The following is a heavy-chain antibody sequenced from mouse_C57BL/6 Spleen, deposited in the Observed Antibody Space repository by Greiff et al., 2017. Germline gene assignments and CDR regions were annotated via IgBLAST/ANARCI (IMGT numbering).Heavy chain of an antibody. D-gene: IGHD3-2*02. CDR3: TTGSQLRLGDSDY. V-gene: IGHV14-4*01. J-gene: IGHJ2*01. Sequence: EVKLMESGAELVRPGASVKLSCTASGFNIKDDYMHWVKQRPEQGLEWIGWIDPENGDTEYASKFQGKATITADTSSNTAYLQLSSLTSEDTAVYYCTTGSQLRLGDSDYWGQGTTLTVSS. CDR1: GFNIKDDY. CDR2: IDPENGDT.